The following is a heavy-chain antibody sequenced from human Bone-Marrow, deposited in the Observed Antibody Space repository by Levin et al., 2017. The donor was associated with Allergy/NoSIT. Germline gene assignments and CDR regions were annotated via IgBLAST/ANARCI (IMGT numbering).Heavy chain of an antibody. J-gene: IGHJ4*02. D-gene: IGHD5-24*01. Sequence: NPGGSLRLSCTVSGGSISSTDYYWGWIRQPPGKGLEWIGSISYSGTTYYNPSLKSRVTISVDTSENQFSLKLRSVTAADTAVYYCARPMAGRRTVYFDYWGQGILVTVSS. CDR2: ISYSGTT. V-gene: IGHV4-39*01. CDR3: ARPMAGRRTVYFDY. CDR1: GGSISSTDYY.